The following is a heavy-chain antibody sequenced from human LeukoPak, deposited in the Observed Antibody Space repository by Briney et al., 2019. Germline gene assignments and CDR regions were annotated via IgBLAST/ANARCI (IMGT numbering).Heavy chain of an antibody. D-gene: IGHD5-18*01. V-gene: IGHV3-7*01. CDR2: IKQDGSET. CDR3: ASFDAAMVRDGFDI. J-gene: IGHJ3*02. CDR1: GFTFSDYT. Sequence: GGSLRLSCAASGFTFSDYTMNWVRQAPGKGLEWVANIKQDGSETHYVESVKGRFTISRDNAKNSLYLQMNSLRAEDSALYYCASFDAAMVRDGFDIWGQGTMVTVSS.